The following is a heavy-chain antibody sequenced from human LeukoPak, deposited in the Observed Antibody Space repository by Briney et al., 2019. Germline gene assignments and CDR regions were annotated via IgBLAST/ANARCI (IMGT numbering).Heavy chain of an antibody. CDR2: IFYSGNT. V-gene: IGHV4-39*07. D-gene: IGHD2-15*01. CDR1: GDSISSSTYY. J-gene: IGHJ5*02. Sequence: SETLSLTCTVSGDSISSSTYYWAWIRQPPGKGLEWIGSIFYSGNTYYNPSLKSRVTISVDTSKNQFSLKLSSVTAADTAVYYCARDLGSGGNRWFDPWGQGTLVTVSS. CDR3: ARDLGSGGNRWFDP.